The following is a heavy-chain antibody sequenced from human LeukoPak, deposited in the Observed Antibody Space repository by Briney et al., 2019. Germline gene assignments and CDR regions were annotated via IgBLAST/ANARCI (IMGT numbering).Heavy chain of an antibody. CDR2: IYYSGST. Sequence: PSETLSLTCTVSGGSISPYYWTWIRQPPGKGLEWIGYIYYSGSTNYNPSLKSRVTISLDTSKNQFSLKLSSVTAADMAVYYCARRLKIFGVGAGDAFDIWGQGTMVTVSS. CDR3: ARRLKIFGVGAGDAFDI. J-gene: IGHJ3*02. D-gene: IGHD3-3*01. CDR1: GGSISPYY. V-gene: IGHV4-59*01.